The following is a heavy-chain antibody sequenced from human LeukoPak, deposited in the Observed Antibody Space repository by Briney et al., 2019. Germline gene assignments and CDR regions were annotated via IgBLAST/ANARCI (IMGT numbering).Heavy chain of an antibody. D-gene: IGHD3-10*01. J-gene: IGHJ3*02. Sequence: GGSLRLSCAASGFTFSSYSMNWVRQAPGKGLEWVSSISSSSSYTYYADSVKGRFTISRDNAKNSLYLQMNSLRAEDTAVYYCAREGYYYGSGSYPDAFDIWGQGTMVTVSS. CDR2: ISSSSSYT. V-gene: IGHV3-21*01. CDR3: AREGYYYGSGSYPDAFDI. CDR1: GFTFSSYS.